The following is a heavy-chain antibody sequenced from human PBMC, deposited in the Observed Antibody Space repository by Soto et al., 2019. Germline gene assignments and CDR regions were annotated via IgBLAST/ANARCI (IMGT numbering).Heavy chain of an antibody. J-gene: IGHJ6*03. CDR1: GYTFTSYG. CDR2: ISAYNGNT. CDR3: AGAHGYYYYYNHWAV. Sequence: GASVKVSCKASGYTFTSYGISWVRQAPGQGLEWMGWISAYNGNTNYAQKLQGRVTMTTDTSTSTAYMELRSLRSDDTAVYYCAGAHGYYYYYNHWAVWERGTRATVSS. V-gene: IGHV1-18*01.